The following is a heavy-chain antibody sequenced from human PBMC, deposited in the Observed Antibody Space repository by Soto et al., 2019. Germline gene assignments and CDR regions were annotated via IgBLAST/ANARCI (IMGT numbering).Heavy chain of an antibody. V-gene: IGHV4-4*02. J-gene: IGHJ4*02. Sequence: QVQLQESGPGLVKPSGTLSLTCAVSGGSISSSNWWSWVRQPPGKGLEWIGEIYHSGSTNYNPSLKGRVTISVDKSKNQFSLKLSSVTAADTAVYYCASGAEAYYDSSGYYGYWGQGTLVTVSS. CDR2: IYHSGST. CDR3: ASGAEAYYDSSGYYGY. CDR1: GGSISSSNW. D-gene: IGHD3-22*01.